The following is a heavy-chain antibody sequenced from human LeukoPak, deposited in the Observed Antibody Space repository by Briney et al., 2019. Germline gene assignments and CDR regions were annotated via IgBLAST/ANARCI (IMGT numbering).Heavy chain of an antibody. J-gene: IGHJ3*02. CDR2: INPNSGGT. CDR1: GYTFTGYY. D-gene: IGHD3-3*01. V-gene: IGHV1-2*02. Sequence: ASVKVSCKXSGYTFTGYYMHWVRQAPGQGLEWMGWINPNSGGTNYAQKFQGRVTMTRDTSISTAYMELSRLRSDDTAVYYCARGFRDFSSGYYTSDAFDIWGQGTMVTVSS. CDR3: ARGFRDFSSGYYTSDAFDI.